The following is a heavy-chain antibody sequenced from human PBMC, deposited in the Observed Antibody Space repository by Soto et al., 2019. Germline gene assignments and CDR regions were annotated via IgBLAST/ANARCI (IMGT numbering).Heavy chain of an antibody. Sequence: ASVKVSCKASGFTFTSSAMQWVRQARGQRLEWIGWIVVGSGNTNYAQKFQERVTITRDMSTSTAYMELSSLRSEDTAVYYCAAGKSITFGGVLYYYYGMDLWGQGTTVPVSS. J-gene: IGHJ6*02. V-gene: IGHV1-58*02. D-gene: IGHD3-16*01. CDR1: GFTFTSSA. CDR3: AAGKSITFGGVLYYYYGMDL. CDR2: IVVGSGNT.